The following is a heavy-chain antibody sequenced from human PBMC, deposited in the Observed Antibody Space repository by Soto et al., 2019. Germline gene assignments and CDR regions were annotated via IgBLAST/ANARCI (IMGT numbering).Heavy chain of an antibody. Sequence: SETLSLTCAVYGGSFSGYYWTWIRQPPGTGLEWIGEINHSGSTYYNPSLKSRVTISVDTSKNQFSLKLSSVTAADTAVYYCVRVGHINWFDPWGQGTLVTVSS. D-gene: IGHD2-21*01. CDR3: VRVGHINWFDP. CDR1: GGSFSGYY. CDR2: INHSGST. J-gene: IGHJ5*02. V-gene: IGHV4-34*01.